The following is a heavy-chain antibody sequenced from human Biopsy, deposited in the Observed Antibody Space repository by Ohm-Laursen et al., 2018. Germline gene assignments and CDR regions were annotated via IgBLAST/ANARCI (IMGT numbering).Heavy chain of an antibody. J-gene: IGHJ6*02. Sequence: SQTLSLTCVVSGGSVNSDTSCWRWLRQPPGKGLEWIGYVFYTGKTNSSPSLKSRVTISLDTSRNQFSLRLSSVTAADTAMYSCARDTPNENYPPGNIRHYSAMDVWGQGTAVTVSS. CDR2: VFYTGKT. CDR3: ARDTPNENYPPGNIRHYSAMDV. CDR1: GGSVNSDTSC. V-gene: IGHV4-61*01. D-gene: IGHD4-23*01.